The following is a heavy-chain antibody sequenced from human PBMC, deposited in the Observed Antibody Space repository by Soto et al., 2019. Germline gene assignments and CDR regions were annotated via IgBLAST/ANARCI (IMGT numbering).Heavy chain of an antibody. CDR2: ISASGGST. Sequence: VQLLESGGGLVQPGESLRLSCAVSGFTFSNYAMSWVRQAPGKGLEWVSGISASGGSTYYADSVKGRFTISRDSSKNTLSLQMNSLRAEDTAVYYCAKDPNGDYVGAFEFWGQGTMVTVSS. CDR1: GFTFSNYA. CDR3: AKDPNGDYVGAFEF. V-gene: IGHV3-23*01. J-gene: IGHJ3*01. D-gene: IGHD4-17*01.